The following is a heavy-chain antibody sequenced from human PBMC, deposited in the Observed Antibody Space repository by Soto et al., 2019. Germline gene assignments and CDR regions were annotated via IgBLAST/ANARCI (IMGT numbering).Heavy chain of an antibody. CDR3: AGFASASRGYSGL. V-gene: IGHV1-69*01. Sequence: QVQLVQSGAEVKKPGSSVKVSCKASGGTLTSFAVSWVRQAPGQGLEWMGGIIPIFGTAEYAQTFKGRFTMTTDESTGTAYMELTSLRSEDTAVYYCAGFASASRGYSGLGGQGTLVTVSS. D-gene: IGHD5-12*01. CDR1: GGTLTSFA. J-gene: IGHJ4*02. CDR2: IIPIFGTA.